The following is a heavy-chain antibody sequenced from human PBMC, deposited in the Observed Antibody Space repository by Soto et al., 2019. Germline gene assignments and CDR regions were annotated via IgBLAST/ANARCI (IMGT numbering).Heavy chain of an antibody. J-gene: IGHJ3*02. CDR3: ARDDILTGHRLGDNAFDI. CDR2: INPSGGST. D-gene: IGHD3-9*01. CDR1: GYTFTSYY. Sequence: GASVKVSCKASGYTFTSYYMHWVRQAPGQGLEWMGIINPSGGSTSYAQKFQGRVTMTRDTSTSTVYMELSSLRSEDTAVYYFARDDILTGHRLGDNAFDIWGQGTMVTVSS. V-gene: IGHV1-46*01.